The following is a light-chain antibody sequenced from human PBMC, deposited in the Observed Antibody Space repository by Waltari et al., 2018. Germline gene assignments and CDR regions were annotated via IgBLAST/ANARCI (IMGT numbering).Light chain of an antibody. Sequence: QSAMTQPRSVSGSPGHSVTISCTGTSSDVGGYDYVSWYQQYPGKAPKLVISDVSKRPSGVPDRFSGSKSGNTASLTISGLQAEDEADYNCCSYAGRATWAFGGGTKLTVL. V-gene: IGLV2-11*01. CDR2: DVS. CDR3: CSYAGRATWA. J-gene: IGLJ3*02. CDR1: SSDVGGYDY.